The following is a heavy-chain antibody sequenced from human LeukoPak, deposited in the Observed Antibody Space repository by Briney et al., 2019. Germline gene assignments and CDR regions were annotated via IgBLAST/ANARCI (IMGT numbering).Heavy chain of an antibody. CDR2: IYSGGST. V-gene: IGHV3-66*01. CDR1: GLTVSSNY. D-gene: IGHD6-13*01. Sequence: QPGGSLRLSCAASGLTVSSNYMSWFRKAPGKGLEWVSVIYSGGSTYYADSVKGRFTISRDNSKNTLYLQMNSLRAEDTAVYYCARDKRYSSSFWHAFDIWGQGTMVTVSS. J-gene: IGHJ3*02. CDR3: ARDKRYSSSFWHAFDI.